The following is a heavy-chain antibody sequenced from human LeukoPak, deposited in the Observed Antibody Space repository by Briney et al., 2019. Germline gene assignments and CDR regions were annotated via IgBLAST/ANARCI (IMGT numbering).Heavy chain of an antibody. V-gene: IGHV3-23*01. Sequence: GSLRLSCVASGSRFGDFAMSWVRLAPGKGLEWVSSISGSGDGTYYADSVKGRFTISRDNSRNTMYLQTNSLRAEDTALYYCAKQEGWELGDYYFDYWGQGTLVTVSS. CDR1: GSRFGDFA. D-gene: IGHD1-26*01. CDR2: ISGSGDGT. J-gene: IGHJ4*02. CDR3: AKQEGWELGDYYFDY.